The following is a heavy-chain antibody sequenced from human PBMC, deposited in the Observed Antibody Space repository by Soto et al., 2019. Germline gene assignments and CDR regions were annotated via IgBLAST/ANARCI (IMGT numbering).Heavy chain of an antibody. V-gene: IGHV3-30*03. D-gene: IGHD3-3*01. CDR3: AIDFLRFLEWLETYMDV. CDR1: GFTFSSYG. J-gene: IGHJ6*03. CDR2: ISYDGSNK. Sequence: GGSLRLSCAASGFTFSSYGMHWVRQAPGKGLEWVAVISYDGSNKYYADSVKGRFTISRDNSKNTLYLQMNSLRAEDTAVYYCAIDFLRFLEWLETYMDVWGKGTTVTVSS.